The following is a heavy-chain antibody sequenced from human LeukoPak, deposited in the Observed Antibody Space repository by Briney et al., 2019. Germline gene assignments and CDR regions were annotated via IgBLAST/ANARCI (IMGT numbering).Heavy chain of an antibody. CDR3: ARDRGWRTSGYYLYHFDY. CDR1: GFTVSSKY. CDR2: IKHNGGEK. J-gene: IGHJ4*02. D-gene: IGHD3-22*01. Sequence: PGGSLRLSCAASGFTVSSKYMGWVRQAPGKGLEWVASIKHNGGEKYYVDSVKGRFTISRDNAKNSLYLEMSSLRVEDTAVYYCARDRGWRTSGYYLYHFDYWGQGTLVTFAS. V-gene: IGHV3-7*01.